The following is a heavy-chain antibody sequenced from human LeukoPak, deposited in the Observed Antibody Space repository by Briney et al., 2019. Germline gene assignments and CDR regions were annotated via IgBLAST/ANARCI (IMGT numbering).Heavy chain of an antibody. CDR2: ISSSRTYT. Sequence: GGFLRLSCAASGFTFSSYWMHWVRQAPGKGLEWVSYISSSRTYTNYADSVKGRFTISRDNAKNSLYLQMNSLRAEDTAVYYCARLTYDSSGYFDYWGQGTLVTVSS. V-gene: IGHV3-11*03. J-gene: IGHJ4*02. D-gene: IGHD3-22*01. CDR3: ARLTYDSSGYFDY. CDR1: GFTFSSYW.